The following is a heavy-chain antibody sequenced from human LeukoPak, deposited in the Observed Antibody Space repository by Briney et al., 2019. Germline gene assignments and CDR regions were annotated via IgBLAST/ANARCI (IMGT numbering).Heavy chain of an antibody. V-gene: IGHV4-59*08. CDR3: ATNRVGTYDRPFDI. D-gene: IGHD1-26*01. CDR1: GGSINSHY. J-gene: IGHJ3*02. Sequence: PSETLSLTCIVSGGSINSHYWSWVRQPPGKGLEWIGDIHYTGTTNYNPSVKSRVTISIDTSKNQFSLELSSVTATDTAVYFCATNRVGTYDRPFDIWGQGTMVTVSS. CDR2: IHYTGTT.